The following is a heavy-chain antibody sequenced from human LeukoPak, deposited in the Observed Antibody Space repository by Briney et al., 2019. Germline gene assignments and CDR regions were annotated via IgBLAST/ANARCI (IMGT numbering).Heavy chain of an antibody. D-gene: IGHD6-13*01. V-gene: IGHV3-74*01. CDR2: VNGDGSST. CDR3: ARDGIAAVDFDY. CDR1: GFTFSTYW. J-gene: IGHJ4*02. Sequence: GGSLRLSCAASGFTFSTYWMHWVRHAPGKGLVWVSRVNGDGSSTNYADSVKGRFTISRDNAKNTLYLQMNSLRAEDTAVYYCARDGIAAVDFDYWGRGILVTVSS.